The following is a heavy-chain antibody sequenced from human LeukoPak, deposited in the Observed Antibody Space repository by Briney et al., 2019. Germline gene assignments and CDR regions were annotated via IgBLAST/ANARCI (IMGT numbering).Heavy chain of an antibody. V-gene: IGHV1-2*02. CDR2: INPNSGGT. CDR1: GYTFTGYY. CDR3: ARKAAAGRTYYFDY. Sequence: ASVKVSCKASGYTFTGYYMHWVRQAPGQGLEWMGWINPNSGGTNYAQKLQGRVTMTTDTSTSTAYMELRSLRSDDTAVYYCARKAAAGRTYYFDYWGQGTLVTVSS. J-gene: IGHJ4*02. D-gene: IGHD6-13*01.